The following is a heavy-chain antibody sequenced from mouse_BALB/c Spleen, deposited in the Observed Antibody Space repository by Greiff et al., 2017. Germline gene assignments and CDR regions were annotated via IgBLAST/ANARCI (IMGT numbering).Heavy chain of an antibody. CDR1: GYTFTSYW. D-gene: IGHD2-4*01. J-gene: IGHJ3*01. CDR2: INPSNGRT. CDR3: ARLDYDYDAWFAY. Sequence: QVQLKQPGAELVKPGASVKLSCKASGYTFTSYWMHWVKQRPGQGLEWIGEINPSNGRTNYNEKFKSKATLTVDKSSSTAYMQLSSLTSEDSAVYYCARLDYDYDAWFAYWGQGTLVTVSA. V-gene: IGHV1S81*02.